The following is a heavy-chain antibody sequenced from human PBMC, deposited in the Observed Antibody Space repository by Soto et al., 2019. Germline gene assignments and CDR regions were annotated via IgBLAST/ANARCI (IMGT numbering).Heavy chain of an antibody. Sequence: SETLSLTCTVSGGSVSSGSFYWSWIRQPPGKGLEWIGYIYYSGSTNYNPSLKSRVTISVDTSKNQFSLKLSSVTAADTAVYDCAREKVGAAVGRTETKNYYNGMDVWGQGPTITV. CDR1: GGSVSSGSFY. J-gene: IGHJ6*02. V-gene: IGHV4-61*01. D-gene: IGHD6-13*01. CDR2: IYYSGST. CDR3: AREKVGAAVGRTETKNYYNGMDV.